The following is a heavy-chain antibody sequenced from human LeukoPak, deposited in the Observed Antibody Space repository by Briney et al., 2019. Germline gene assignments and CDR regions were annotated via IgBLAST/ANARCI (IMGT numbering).Heavy chain of an antibody. CDR2: IWYDESNK. CDR1: GFTFSSYG. D-gene: IGHD5-18*01. Sequence: PGRSLRLSCAASGFTFSSYGMHWVRQAPGKGLEWVAVIWYDESNKYYADSVKGRFTISRDNSKNTLYLQMNSLRAEDTAVYYCARAGYSYGLDYWGQGTLVTVSS. V-gene: IGHV3-33*01. CDR3: ARAGYSYGLDY. J-gene: IGHJ4*02.